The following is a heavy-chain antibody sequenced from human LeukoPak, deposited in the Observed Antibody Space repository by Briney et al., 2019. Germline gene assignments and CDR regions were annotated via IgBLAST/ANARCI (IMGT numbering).Heavy chain of an antibody. J-gene: IGHJ4*02. D-gene: IGHD3-22*01. Sequence: GGSLRLSFATSGFTFSSFAMSWVRQAPGKGLEWVSGISGSGGSTYYADSVKGRLTISRDNSKNTLYLQMNSLRAEDTAVYYCAKVISFYYDSSGHFYFDYWGQGALVTVSS. CDR3: AKVISFYYDSSGHFYFDY. V-gene: IGHV3-23*01. CDR2: ISGSGGST. CDR1: GFTFSSFA.